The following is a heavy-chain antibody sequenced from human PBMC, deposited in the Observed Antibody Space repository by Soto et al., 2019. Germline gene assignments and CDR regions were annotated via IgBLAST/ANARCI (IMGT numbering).Heavy chain of an antibody. CDR3: ARDSGYGDPFDY. D-gene: IGHD4-17*01. V-gene: IGHV4-59*01. CDR2: IFYSGNT. CDR1: GGYISGFY. Sequence: QVQLQESGPGLMKSSETLSLTCTVSGGYISGFYWSWIRQPPGKGLEWIGYIFYSGNTNYNPSLTSRITISVDTSKNQFSLKLRSVTAADTAVYYCARDSGYGDPFDYWGQGTLVTVSS. J-gene: IGHJ4*02.